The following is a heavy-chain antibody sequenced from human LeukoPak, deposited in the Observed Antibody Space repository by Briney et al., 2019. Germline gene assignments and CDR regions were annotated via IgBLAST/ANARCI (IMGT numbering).Heavy chain of an antibody. D-gene: IGHD1-20*01. J-gene: IGHJ4*02. Sequence: GGSLRLSCAASGFTFSTYAMTWVRQAPGQGLEWVSSISGSGSSTYYADSVKGRFTISRDNSKNSLYLQVNSLRAEDTALYYCAKVAYNWISYGPFDYWGQGTLVTVSS. CDR2: ISGSGSST. CDR1: GFTFSTYA. CDR3: AKVAYNWISYGPFDY. V-gene: IGHV3-23*01.